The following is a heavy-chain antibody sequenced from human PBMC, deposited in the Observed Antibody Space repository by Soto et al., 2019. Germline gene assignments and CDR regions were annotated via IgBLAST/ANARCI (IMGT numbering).Heavy chain of an antibody. CDR3: AKVGDASGYYYDFDY. V-gene: IGHV3-23*01. J-gene: IGHJ4*02. D-gene: IGHD3-22*01. Sequence: PGGSLRLSCAASGFTFSTYAMSWVRQAPGKGLERVSAISGSGGSTNYADSVKGRFTTSRDNSKNTLYLQMNRLRAEDTAVYYCAKVGDASGYYYDFDYWGQGTLVTVSS. CDR2: ISGSGGST. CDR1: GFTFSTYA.